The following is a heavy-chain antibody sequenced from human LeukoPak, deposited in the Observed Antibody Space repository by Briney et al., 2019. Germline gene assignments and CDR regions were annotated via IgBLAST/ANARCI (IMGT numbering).Heavy chain of an antibody. CDR3: ARVRGGSGRSYAADAFDI. D-gene: IGHD1-26*01. Sequence: PGGSLRLSCAASGFTFSDYNMRWIRQAPGKGLVWVSRIYNDGSSTSYADSVKGRFTISRDKAKSTLYLQMNSLRADDTAVFYCARVRGGSGRSYAADAFDIWGQGTMVTVSS. CDR1: GFTFSDYN. V-gene: IGHV3-74*01. J-gene: IGHJ3*02. CDR2: IYNDGSST.